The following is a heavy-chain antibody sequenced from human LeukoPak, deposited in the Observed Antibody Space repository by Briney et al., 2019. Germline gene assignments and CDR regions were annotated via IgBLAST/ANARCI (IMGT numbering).Heavy chain of an antibody. CDR2: IKEDGTRK. V-gene: IGHV3-7*03. D-gene: IGHD4-17*01. J-gene: IGHJ4*02. CDR3: AKGGVYGDYYFDY. CDR1: GFTFSSHW. Sequence: GGSLRLSCAASGFTFSSHWMTWVRQAPGKGLEWVANIKEDGTRKNYMDSVKGRFTISRDSAKNSLYLQMSGLRAEDTALYYCAKGGVYGDYYFDYWGQGTLVTVSS.